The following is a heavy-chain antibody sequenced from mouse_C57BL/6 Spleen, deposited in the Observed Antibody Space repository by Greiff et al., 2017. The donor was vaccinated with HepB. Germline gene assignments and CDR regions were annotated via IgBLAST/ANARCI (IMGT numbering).Heavy chain of an antibody. V-gene: IGHV1-53*01. CDR1: GYTFTSYW. CDR2: INPSNGGT. D-gene: IGHD1-1*01. CDR3: ASGGFITTVVGYFDY. J-gene: IGHJ2*01. Sequence: QVQLKQPGTELVKPGASVKLSCKASGYTFTSYWMHWVKQRPGQGLEWIGNINPSNGGTNYNEKFKSKATLTVDKSSSTAYMQLSSLTSEDSAVYYCASGGFITTVVGYFDYWGQGTTLTVSS.